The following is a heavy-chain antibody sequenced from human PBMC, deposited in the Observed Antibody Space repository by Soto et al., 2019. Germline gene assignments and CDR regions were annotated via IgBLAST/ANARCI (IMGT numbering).Heavy chain of an antibody. Sequence: PGGSMKLSCSASGLTFSSYVMHLVRQTQGKGLEYVSAISSNGGSTYYADSVKGRFTISRDNSKNTLYLQMSSLRAEDTTVYYCVKARLGIAARPILDYWGQGTLVTVSS. J-gene: IGHJ4*02. D-gene: IGHD6-6*01. CDR2: ISSNGGST. V-gene: IGHV3-64D*08. CDR3: VKARLGIAARPILDY. CDR1: GLTFSSYV.